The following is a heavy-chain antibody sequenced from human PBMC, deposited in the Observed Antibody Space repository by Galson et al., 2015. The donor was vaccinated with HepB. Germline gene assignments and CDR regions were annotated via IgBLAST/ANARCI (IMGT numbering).Heavy chain of an antibody. CDR2: IYPGDSDT. V-gene: IGHV5-51*01. CDR3: ARGIEGSGSYWFLATGGFDP. CDR1: GYSFTSYW. J-gene: IGHJ5*02. D-gene: IGHD3-10*01. Sequence: QSGAEVKKPGESLKISCKGSGYSFTSYWIGWVRQMPGKGLEWMGIIYPGDSDTRYSPSFQGQVTISADKSISTAYLQWSSLKASDTAMYYCARGIEGSGSYWFLATGGFDPWGQGTLVTVSS.